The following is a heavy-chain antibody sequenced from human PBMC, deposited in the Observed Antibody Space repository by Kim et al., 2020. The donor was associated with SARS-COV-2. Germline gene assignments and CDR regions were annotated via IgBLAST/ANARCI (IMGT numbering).Heavy chain of an antibody. D-gene: IGHD3-22*01. J-gene: IGHJ6*02. CDR3: ARIPYYYDSSGYYHYYYYGMDV. V-gene: IGHV5-51*01. CDR1: GYSFTSYW. CDR2: IYPGDSDT. Sequence: GESLKISCKGSGYSFTSYWIGWVRQMPGKGLEWMGIIYPGDSDTRYSPSFQGQVTISADKSISTAYLQWSSLKASDTAMYYCARIPYYYDSSGYYHYYYYGMDVWGQGTTVTVSS.